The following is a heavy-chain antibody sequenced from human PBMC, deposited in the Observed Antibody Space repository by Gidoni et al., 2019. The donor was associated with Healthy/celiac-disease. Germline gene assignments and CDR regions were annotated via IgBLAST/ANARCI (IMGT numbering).Heavy chain of an antibody. CDR3: AKDSPTKTYLKNQLDAFDI. J-gene: IGHJ3*02. CDR2: ISGSGGST. Sequence: EVQLVESGGGLVQPGGSLRLSCAASGFTFSSYALSWVRQAPGKGLEWVSAISGSGGSTYYADSVKGRFTISRDNSKNTLYLQMNSLRAEDTAVYYCAKDSPTKTYLKNQLDAFDIWGQGTMVTVSS. CDR1: GFTFSSYA. V-gene: IGHV3-23*04. D-gene: IGHD2-2*01.